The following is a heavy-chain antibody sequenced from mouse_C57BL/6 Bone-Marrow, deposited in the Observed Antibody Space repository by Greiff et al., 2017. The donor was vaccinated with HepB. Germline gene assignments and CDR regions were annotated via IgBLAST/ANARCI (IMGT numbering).Heavy chain of an antibody. CDR1: GYTFTSYT. Sequence: QVQLQQSGAELARPGASVKMSCKASGYTFTSYTMHWVKQRPGQGLEWIGYISPSSGYTKYNQKFKDKATLTADKSSSTAYMQLSSLTSEDAAVYYCARFDYYGSSPWFAYWGQGTLVTVSA. CDR3: ARFDYYGSSPWFAY. J-gene: IGHJ3*01. CDR2: ISPSSGYT. V-gene: IGHV1-4*01. D-gene: IGHD1-1*01.